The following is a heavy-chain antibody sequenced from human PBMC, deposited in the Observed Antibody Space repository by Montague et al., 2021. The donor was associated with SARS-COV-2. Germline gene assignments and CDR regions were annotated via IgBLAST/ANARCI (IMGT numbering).Heavy chain of an antibody. Sequence: SETLSLTCAVYTEAFNGYYWTWIRQPPGKGLEWIGDVSHPGSAQYNPSLKGRVSISVNTWRKQVSLRLTSVTAADTATYYCARGVYNRVIFVVSPRYYFDHWGQGNMVAVSA. CDR3: ARGVYNRVIFVVSPRYYFDH. D-gene: IGHD3-9*01. CDR2: VSHPGSA. V-gene: IGHV4-34*01. CDR1: TEAFNGYY. J-gene: IGHJ4*02.